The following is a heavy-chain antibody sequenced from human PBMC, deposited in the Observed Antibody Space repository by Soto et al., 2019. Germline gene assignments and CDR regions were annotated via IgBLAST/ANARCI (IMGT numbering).Heavy chain of an antibody. CDR1: GASIRSGGFY. CDR3: ARAMGAVNYFDY. CDR2: FYDSGNA. J-gene: IGHJ4*02. D-gene: IGHD3-10*01. Sequence: QVQLQESGPGLVKPPQTLSLTCTVSGASIRSGGFYWSWIRQHPEKGLEWIGYFYDSGNAYYNPSLRSRLTISGDASKTQFSLNLSSVTAADTAVYFCARAMGAVNYFDYWGQGILVTVSS. V-gene: IGHV4-31*03.